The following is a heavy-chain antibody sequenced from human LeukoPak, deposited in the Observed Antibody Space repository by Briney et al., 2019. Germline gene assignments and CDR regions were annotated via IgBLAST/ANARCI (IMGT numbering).Heavy chain of an antibody. CDR2: VSPYSGDT. V-gene: IGHV1-2*02. J-gene: IGHJ4*02. Sequence: ASVKVSCKASGYTFTGHYMHWVRQAPGQGLEWMGWVSPYSGDTNYAQSLQGRVTMTRDTSISTVYMELSSLTSDDTAVYFCARVRIEAAGRGLDYWGQGTPVTVSS. D-gene: IGHD6-13*01. CDR1: GYTFTGHY. CDR3: ARVRIEAAGRGLDY.